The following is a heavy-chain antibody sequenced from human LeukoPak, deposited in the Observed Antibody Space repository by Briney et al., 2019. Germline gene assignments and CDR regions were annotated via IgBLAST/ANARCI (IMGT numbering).Heavy chain of an antibody. CDR1: GYTFTDYY. CDR3: ANIQLWLPY. J-gene: IGHJ4*02. D-gene: IGHD5-18*01. CDR2: INLNSGGT. Sequence: ASVKVSCKASGYTFTDYYMHWVRQAPGEGLEWMGWINLNSGGTNFAQEFQGRVTLTRDTSISTAYMDLTRLRTDDTAMYYCANIQLWLPYWGQGTLVTVSS. V-gene: IGHV1-2*02.